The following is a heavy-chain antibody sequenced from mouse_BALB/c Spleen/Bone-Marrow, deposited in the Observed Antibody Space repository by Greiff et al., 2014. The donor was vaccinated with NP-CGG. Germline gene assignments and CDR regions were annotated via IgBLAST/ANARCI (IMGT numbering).Heavy chain of an antibody. V-gene: IGHV14-3*02. CDR2: IDPASGNI. CDR3: ASLTGTFDY. Sequence: VQLKESGTDLVKPGASVKLSCTASGFNIKDTYMHWVKQRPEQGLDWIGRIDPASGNIQYDPKFQGRAAITADTSSNTAYLQLSSLTSEDTAVYYCASLTGTFDYWGQGTPLTVSP. J-gene: IGHJ2*01. D-gene: IGHD4-1*01. CDR1: GFNIKDTY.